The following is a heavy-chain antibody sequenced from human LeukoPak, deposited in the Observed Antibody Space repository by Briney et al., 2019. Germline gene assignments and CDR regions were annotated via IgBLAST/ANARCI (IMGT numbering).Heavy chain of an antibody. CDR2: ISGSGDST. D-gene: IGHD1-26*01. CDR3: AKERGLLIVGAASY. Sequence: GGSLRLSCAASGFTFSSYAMSWVRQAPGKGLEWVSGISGSGDSTYYADAVKGRCTISRDNSKTKLYLQMNMMRAEDTAVYYCAKERGLLIVGAASYRGQGTLVTVSS. V-gene: IGHV3-23*01. CDR1: GFTFSSYA. J-gene: IGHJ4*02.